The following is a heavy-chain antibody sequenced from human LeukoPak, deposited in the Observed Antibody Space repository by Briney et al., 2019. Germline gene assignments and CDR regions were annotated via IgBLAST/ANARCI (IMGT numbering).Heavy chain of an antibody. Sequence: GGSLRLSCATSGFTFSNYDMIWVRQAPGKGLEWVSSIRGTGGGGNTYSADSVKGRFITSRDDSKSTLFLQMHSLTAEDTAVYYCTRNGGGLGYWGQGALVTVSS. CDR2: IRGTGGGGNT. CDR3: TRNGGGLGY. D-gene: IGHD3-16*01. J-gene: IGHJ4*02. CDR1: GFTFSNYD. V-gene: IGHV3-23*01.